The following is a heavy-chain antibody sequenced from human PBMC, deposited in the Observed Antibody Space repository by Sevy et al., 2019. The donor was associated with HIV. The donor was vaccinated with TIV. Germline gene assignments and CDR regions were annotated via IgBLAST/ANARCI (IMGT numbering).Heavy chain of an antibody. CDR1: GGSVSSGSYY. CDR2: IYYSGST. J-gene: IGHJ4*02. Sequence: SETLSLTCTVSGGSVSSGSYYWSWIRQPPGKGLEWIGYIYYSGSTNYNPSLKSRVTISVDTSKNQFSLKLSSVTAADTAVYYCARDLRIQLWSYFDYWGQGTLVTASS. D-gene: IGHD5-18*01. CDR3: ARDLRIQLWSYFDY. V-gene: IGHV4-61*01.